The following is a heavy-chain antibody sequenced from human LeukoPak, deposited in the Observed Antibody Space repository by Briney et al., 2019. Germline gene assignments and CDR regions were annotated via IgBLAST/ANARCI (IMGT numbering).Heavy chain of an antibody. Sequence: ASVKVSCKASGYTFTSYYMHWVRQAPGQGLEWMGIINPSGGSTSYAQKFQGRVTMTRDTSTSTVYMELSSLRSEDTAVHYCARVPSPYYDFWSGYSLGYYMDVWGKGTTVTVSS. D-gene: IGHD3-3*01. CDR3: ARVPSPYYDFWSGYSLGYYMDV. CDR1: GYTFTSYY. J-gene: IGHJ6*03. CDR2: INPSGGST. V-gene: IGHV1-46*03.